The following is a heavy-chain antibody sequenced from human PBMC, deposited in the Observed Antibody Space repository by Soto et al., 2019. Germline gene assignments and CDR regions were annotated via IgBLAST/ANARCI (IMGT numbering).Heavy chain of an antibody. CDR1: GFSFSAHG. V-gene: IGHV3-33*01. Sequence: QVQLVESGGGVVRPGTSLRLSCAATGFSFSAHGMHWVRQAPGKGLEWLAVINDGSEEGYADSVRGRFTISRDNARHILYLQMDNLRAEDSALYYCARDDLFVDNGLDHWGQGTMVTVSS. J-gene: IGHJ4*02. D-gene: IGHD1-1*01. CDR3: ARDDLFVDNGLDH. CDR2: INDGSEE.